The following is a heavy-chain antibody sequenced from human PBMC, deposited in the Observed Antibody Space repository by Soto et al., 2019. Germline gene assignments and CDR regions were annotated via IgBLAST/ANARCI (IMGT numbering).Heavy chain of an antibody. CDR2: ISWNSGTM. V-gene: IGHV3-9*01. CDR1: GFSFDEYA. J-gene: IGHJ6*03. D-gene: IGHD2-2*01. Sequence: EVQLVESGGGLVQPGRSLRLSCAASGFSFDEYAMHWVRQAPGKGLEWVSGISWNSGTMGYGDSVKGRFTISRDNAKNSLYLQMNSLRAEDTALYYCGKGFCSSTSCLGYWYMVVWGKGTTVTGCS. CDR3: GKGFCSSTSCLGYWYMVV.